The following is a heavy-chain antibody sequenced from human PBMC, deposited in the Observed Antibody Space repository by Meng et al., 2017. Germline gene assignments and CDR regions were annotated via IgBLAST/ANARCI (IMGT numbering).Heavy chain of an antibody. J-gene: IGHJ4*02. CDR2: INPSGGST. CDR1: GYTFTSYY. CDR3: ARDLEQWLTPRYYFDY. D-gene: IGHD6-19*01. Sequence: ASVKVSCKASGYTFTSYYMHWVRQAPGQGLEWMGIINPSGGSTSYAQKFQGRVTMTRDTSTSTVYMELSSLRSEDTAVYYCARDLEQWLTPRYYFDYWGQGTLVTVSP. V-gene: IGHV1-46*01.